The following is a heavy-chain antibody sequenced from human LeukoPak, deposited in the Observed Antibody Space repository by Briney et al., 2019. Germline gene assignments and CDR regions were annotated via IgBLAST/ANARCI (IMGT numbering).Heavy chain of an antibody. D-gene: IGHD2-2*01. V-gene: IGHV1-69*01. CDR3: AGGVCSSTSCSDAFDI. CDR2: IIPIFGTA. J-gene: IGHJ3*02. Sequence: GSSVKVSCKASGGTFSSYAISWVRQAPGQGLEWMGGIIPIFGTANYAQKFQGRVTITADESTSTTYMELSSLRSEDTAVYYCAGGVCSSTSCSDAFDIWGQGTMVTVSS. CDR1: GGTFSSYA.